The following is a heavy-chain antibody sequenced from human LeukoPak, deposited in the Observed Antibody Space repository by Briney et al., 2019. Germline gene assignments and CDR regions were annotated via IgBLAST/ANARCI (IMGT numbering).Heavy chain of an antibody. CDR2: ISWNSVNI. CDR3: AKGTRIVVAVGDYFDY. V-gene: IGHV3-9*03. CDR1: GFTIDDYA. J-gene: IGHJ4*02. D-gene: IGHD3-22*01. Sequence: GRSLRLSCAASGFTIDDYAMHWVRQAPGKGLEWVSGISWNSVNIGYADYVKGRFTISRDNAKNSLYLQMNSLRAEDMALYYCAKGTRIVVAVGDYFDYWGQGTLVTVSS.